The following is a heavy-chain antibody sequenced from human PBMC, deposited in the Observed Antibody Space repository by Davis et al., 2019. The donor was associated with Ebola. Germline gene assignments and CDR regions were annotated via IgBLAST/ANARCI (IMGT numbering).Heavy chain of an antibody. CDR2: IYYSGST. V-gene: IGHV4-30-4*01. J-gene: IGHJ4*02. CDR3: ARQVGAGPFDY. Sequence: SETLSLTCTVSGGSISSGDYYWSWIRQPPGKGLEWIGYIYYSGSTYYNPSLKSRVTISVDTSKNQFSLKLSSVTAADTAVYYCARQVGAGPFDYWGQGTLVTVSS. D-gene: IGHD1-26*01. CDR1: GGSISSGDYY.